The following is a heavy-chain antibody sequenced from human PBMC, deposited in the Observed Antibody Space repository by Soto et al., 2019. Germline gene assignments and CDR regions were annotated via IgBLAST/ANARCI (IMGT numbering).Heavy chain of an antibody. D-gene: IGHD5-12*01. J-gene: IGHJ5*02. CDR1: GDSVSSNTAS. V-gene: IGHV6-1*01. CDR3: AKGDNLGPKTGYAFDP. Sequence: QTLSLTRAISGDSVSSNTASWNWIRQSPSRGLEWLGSTYFRSKWYNDYAVSVKSRITINPDTSINRFSLQLNSVTPEDTAVYFCAKGDNLGPKTGYAFDPWGQGIMVTVSS. CDR2: TYFRSKWYN.